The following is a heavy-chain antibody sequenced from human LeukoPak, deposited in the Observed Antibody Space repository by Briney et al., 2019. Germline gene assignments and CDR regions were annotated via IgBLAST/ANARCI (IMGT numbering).Heavy chain of an antibody. D-gene: IGHD2-15*01. CDR1: GYSFTSYW. Sequence: GESLKISCKGSGYSFTSYWIGWVRQMPGKGLEWMGIIYPGDSDTRYSPSFQGQVTISADKSISTAYLQWSSLKASDTAMYYCARQVVAATLDFDCWGQGTLVTVSS. J-gene: IGHJ4*02. CDR3: ARQVVAATLDFDC. V-gene: IGHV5-51*01. CDR2: IYPGDSDT.